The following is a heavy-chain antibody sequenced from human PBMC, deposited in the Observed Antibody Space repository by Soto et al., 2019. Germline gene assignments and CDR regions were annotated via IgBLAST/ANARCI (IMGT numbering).Heavy chain of an antibody. J-gene: IGHJ4*02. CDR3: ERNDQLYQPLLFDY. CDR2: IKQDGSEK. D-gene: IGHD2-2*01. V-gene: IGHV3-7*01. Sequence: GGSLRLSCAASGFTFSSYWMSWVRQAPGKGLEWVANIKQDGSEKYYVDSVKGRFTISRDNAKNSLYLQMNSLRAEDTAVYYCERNDQLYQPLLFDYWGQGTLVTVSS. CDR1: GFTFSSYW.